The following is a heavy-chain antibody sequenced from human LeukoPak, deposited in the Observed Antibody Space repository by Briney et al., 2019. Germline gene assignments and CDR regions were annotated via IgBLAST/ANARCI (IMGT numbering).Heavy chain of an antibody. CDR2: INHSGST. CDR1: GGSFSGYY. V-gene: IGHV4-34*01. J-gene: IGHJ6*03. D-gene: IGHD5-12*01. Sequence: SETLSLTCAVYGGSFSGYYWSWIRQPPGKGLEWIGEINHSGSTNYNPSLKSRVTISVDTSKNQFSLKLSSVTAADTAVYYCARLGSGYDYRGARYYYYYMDVWGKGTTVTISS. CDR3: ARLGSGYDYRGARYYYYYMDV.